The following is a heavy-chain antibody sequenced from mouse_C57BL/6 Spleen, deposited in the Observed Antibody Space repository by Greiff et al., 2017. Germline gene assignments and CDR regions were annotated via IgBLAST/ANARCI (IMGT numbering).Heavy chain of an antibody. CDR1: GFNIKADY. Sequence: VQLKESGAELVRPGASVKLSCTASGFNIKADYMHWVKQRPEQGLEWIGWIDPENGDTEYASKFQGKATMTADTSSNTAYLQLSRLTSEDTAVYYCTTSITTVVATRGAMDYWGQGTSVTVSS. CDR2: IDPENGDT. CDR3: TTSITTVVATRGAMDY. D-gene: IGHD1-1*01. J-gene: IGHJ4*01. V-gene: IGHV14-4*01.